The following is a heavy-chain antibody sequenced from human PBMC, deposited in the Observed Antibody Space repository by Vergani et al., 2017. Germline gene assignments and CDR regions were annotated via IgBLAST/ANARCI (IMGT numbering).Heavy chain of an antibody. CDR1: GFTFSSSA. D-gene: IGHD1-14*01. V-gene: IGHV3-23*01. Sequence: EVQLLESGGGLVQPGGSLRLSCAASGFTFSSSAMSWVRQAPGKGLEWVSAISGSGGSTYYADSVKGRFTISRDNSKNTLYLQMNSLRAEDTAVYYCAKGYKFVICLWEPYGMDVWGQGTTVTVSS. J-gene: IGHJ6*02. CDR3: AKGYKFVICLWEPYGMDV. CDR2: ISGSGGST.